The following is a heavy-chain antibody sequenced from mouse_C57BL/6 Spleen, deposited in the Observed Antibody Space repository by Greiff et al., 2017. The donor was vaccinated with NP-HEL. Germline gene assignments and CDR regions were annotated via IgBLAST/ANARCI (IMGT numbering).Heavy chain of an antibody. CDR2: IYPGDGDT. D-gene: IGHD2-3*01. CDR3: SRVYDGYYVWYFDV. J-gene: IGHJ1*03. CDR1: GYAFSSSW. Sequence: VQLQQSGPELVKPGASVKISCKASGYAFSSSWMNWVKQRPGKGLEWIGRIYPGDGDTNYNGKFKGKATLTADKSSSTAYMQLSSLTSEDSAVYFCSRVYDGYYVWYFDVWGTGTTVTVSA. V-gene: IGHV1-82*01.